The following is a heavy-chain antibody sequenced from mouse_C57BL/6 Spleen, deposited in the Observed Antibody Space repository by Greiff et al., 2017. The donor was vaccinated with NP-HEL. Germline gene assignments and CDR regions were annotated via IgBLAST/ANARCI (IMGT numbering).Heavy chain of an antibody. D-gene: IGHD2-4*01. V-gene: IGHV1-80*01. Sequence: VQLQQSGAELVKPGASVKISCKASGYAFSSYWMNWVKQRPGKGLEWIGQIYPGDSDTNYNGKFKGKATLTADKSSSTAYMQLSSLTSEDSAVYFCARGEDYDYDRFAYWGQGTLVTVSA. CDR2: IYPGDSDT. J-gene: IGHJ3*01. CDR1: GYAFSSYW. CDR3: ARGEDYDYDRFAY.